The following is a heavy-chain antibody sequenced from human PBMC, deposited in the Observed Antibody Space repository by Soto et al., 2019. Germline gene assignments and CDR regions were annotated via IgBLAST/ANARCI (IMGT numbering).Heavy chain of an antibody. J-gene: IGHJ5*02. CDR3: ASTQGWWSNWFDP. CDR2: IYYSGST. CDR1: GGSIGSGGYY. V-gene: IGHV4-31*03. Sequence: SETLALTCTVSGGSIGSGGYYWSWIRQHPGKGLEWIGYIYYSGSTYYNPSLKSRVTISVDTSKNQFSLKLSSVTAADTAVYYCASTQGWWSNWFDPWGQGTLVSVSS. D-gene: IGHD2-15*01.